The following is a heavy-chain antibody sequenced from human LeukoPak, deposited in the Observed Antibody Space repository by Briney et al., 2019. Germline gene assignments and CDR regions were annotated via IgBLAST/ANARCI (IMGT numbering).Heavy chain of an antibody. D-gene: IGHD2-15*01. CDR3: ARVGEDCSGGSCPDY. J-gene: IGHJ4*02. CDR1: GYTITSYG. CDR2: ISAYNGNT. V-gene: IGHV1-18*04. Sequence: ASVKVSCKASGYTITSYGISWVGQARGQGLEWMGWISAYNGNTNYAQKLQGRVTMTTDTSTSTAYMELRSLRSDDTAVYYCARVGEDCSGGSCPDYWGQGPLVTVSS.